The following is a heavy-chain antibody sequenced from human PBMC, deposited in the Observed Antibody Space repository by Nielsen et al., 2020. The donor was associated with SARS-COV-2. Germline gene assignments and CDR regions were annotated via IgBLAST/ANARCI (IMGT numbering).Heavy chain of an antibody. J-gene: IGHJ3*02. CDR1: GFTFSSYG. V-gene: IGHV3-30*18. CDR2: ISYDGSNK. D-gene: IGHD1-1*01. Sequence: GESLKISCAASGFTFSSYGMHWVRQAPGKGLEWVAVISYDGSNKYYADSVKGRFTISRDNSKNTLYLQMNSLRAEDTAVYYCAKDGTGASNDAFDIWGQGTMVTVSS. CDR3: AKDGTGASNDAFDI.